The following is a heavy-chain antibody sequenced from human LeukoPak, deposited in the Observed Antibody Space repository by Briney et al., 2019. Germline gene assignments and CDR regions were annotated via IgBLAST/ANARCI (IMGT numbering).Heavy chain of an antibody. J-gene: IGHJ5*02. CDR1: GFTYSNYW. CDR2: INSDGTNT. Sequence: GGSLRLSCVASGFTYSNYWMHWVRQAPGEGLVWVSRINSDGTNTNYADSVKGRFTISRDNAKNTLYLQMNSLRAEETAVYYCLKGGYYIHNWFDPWGQGTLVTVSS. CDR3: LKGGYYIHNWFDP. V-gene: IGHV3-74*01. D-gene: IGHD3-3*01.